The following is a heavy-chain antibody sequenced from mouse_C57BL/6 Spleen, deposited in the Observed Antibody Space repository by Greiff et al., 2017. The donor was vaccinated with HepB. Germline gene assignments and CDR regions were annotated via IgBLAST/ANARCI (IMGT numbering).Heavy chain of an antibody. Sequence: QVHVKQPGTELVKPGASVKLSCKASGYTFTSYWMHWVKQRPGQGLEWIGNINPSNGGTNYNEKFKSKATLTVDKSSSTAYMQLSSLTSEDSAVYYCARSEGYYWYFDVWGTGTTVTVSS. CDR2: INPSNGGT. D-gene: IGHD2-2*01. CDR1: GYTFTSYW. J-gene: IGHJ1*03. V-gene: IGHV1-53*01. CDR3: ARSEGYYWYFDV.